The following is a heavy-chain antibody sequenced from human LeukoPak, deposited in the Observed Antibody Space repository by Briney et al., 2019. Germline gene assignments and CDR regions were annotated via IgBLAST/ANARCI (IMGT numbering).Heavy chain of an antibody. CDR1: GFSVTTDSYC. J-gene: IGHJ4*02. CDR2: DYCGGNT. Sequence: SETLSLTCTVSGFSVTTDSYCWGWVRQPPGKGLEWIGYDYCGGNTNYDPSLKRRVTISVDTSKNQFSLTLTSVTAADTAVYFCARDHFGSLDSWGQGILVTVSS. V-gene: IGHV4-61*01. D-gene: IGHD3-10*01. CDR3: ARDHFGSLDS.